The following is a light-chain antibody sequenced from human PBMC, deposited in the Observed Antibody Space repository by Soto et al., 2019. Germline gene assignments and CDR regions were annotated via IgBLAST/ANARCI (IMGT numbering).Light chain of an antibody. CDR2: DAS. CDR3: QQYNSWPIT. V-gene: IGKV3-15*01. Sequence: EIVMTQSPATLSVSPGERATLSCRASQSVSGDLAWYPHIPGQAPRLLIYDASTRALDTPARFAGSGSGTEFTLTISSLQSEDFAVYFCQQYNSWPITFGQGTRLEI. CDR1: QSVSGD. J-gene: IGKJ5*01.